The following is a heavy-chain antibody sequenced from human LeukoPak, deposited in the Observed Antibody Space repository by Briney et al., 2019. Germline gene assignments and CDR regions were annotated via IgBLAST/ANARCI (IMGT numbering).Heavy chain of an antibody. CDR3: ARVKVVASYYYDSSGYYLPRYYFDY. Sequence: PSETLSLTCTVSGGSISSGDYYWSWIRQPPGKGLEWIGYIYYSGSTYYNPSLKSRVTISVDTSKNQFSLKLSSVTAADTAVYYCARVKVVASYYYDSSGYYLPRYYFDYWGQGTLVTVSS. D-gene: IGHD3-22*01. V-gene: IGHV4-30-4*08. CDR1: GGSISSGDYY. CDR2: IYYSGST. J-gene: IGHJ4*02.